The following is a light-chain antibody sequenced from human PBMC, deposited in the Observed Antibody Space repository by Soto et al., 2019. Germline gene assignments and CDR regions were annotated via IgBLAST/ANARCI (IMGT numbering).Light chain of an antibody. V-gene: IGLV1-44*01. CDR1: SSNIGSNT. J-gene: IGLJ2*01. CDR2: SNN. Sequence: QSVLTQPPSASGTPGQRVTISCSGSSSNIGSNTVNWYQQLPGTAPKLLIYSNNKRPSGVPDRFSGSKSGTSASLAISGLQSEDEADYYCAAWDDSLMGVFGGGTKVTVL. CDR3: AAWDDSLMGV.